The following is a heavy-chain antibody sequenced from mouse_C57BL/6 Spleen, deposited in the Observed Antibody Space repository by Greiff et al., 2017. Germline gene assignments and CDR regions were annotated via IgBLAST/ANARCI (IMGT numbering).Heavy chain of an antibody. CDR1: GYTFTSYW. D-gene: IGHD3-2*02. CDR2: IYPGNSDT. V-gene: IGHV1-5*01. CDR3: TRGAYISEAWFAY. J-gene: IGHJ3*01. Sequence: EVKLQESGTVLARPGASVKMSCKTSGYTFTSYWMHWVKQRPGQGLEWIGAIYPGNSDTSYNQKVKGKAKLTAITSASTAYMELSSLTNEDSAVYYCTRGAYISEAWFAYWGQGTLVTVSA.